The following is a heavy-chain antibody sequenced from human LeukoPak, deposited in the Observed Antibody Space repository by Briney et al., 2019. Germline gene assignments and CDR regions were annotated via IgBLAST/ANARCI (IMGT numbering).Heavy chain of an antibody. CDR2: ISYDGSNK. J-gene: IGHJ6*02. Sequence: GGSLRLSCAASGFTFSSYAMHWVRQAPGKGLEWVAVISYDGSNKYYADSVKGRFTISRDNSKNTLYLQMNSLRAEDTAVYYCARDKDVLVDDYSFCIDAWGQGTTVTVSS. V-gene: IGHV3-30*04. D-gene: IGHD4-11*01. CDR3: ARDKDVLVDDYSFCIDA. CDR1: GFTFSSYA.